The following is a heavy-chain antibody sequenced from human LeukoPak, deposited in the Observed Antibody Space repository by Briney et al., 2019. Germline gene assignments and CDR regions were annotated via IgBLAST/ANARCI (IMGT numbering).Heavy chain of an antibody. J-gene: IGHJ4*02. CDR2: ISWNSGTI. CDR3: VMLFVFDY. V-gene: IGHV3-9*01. CDR1: GFTFDDYA. Sequence: PGGSLGLSCAASGFTFDDYAMHWVRRAPGKGLEWVSGISWNSGTIGYADSVKGRFTISRDNSKNTLYLQMNSLRAEDTAVYYCVMLFVFDYWGQGTLVTVSS. D-gene: IGHD2-21*01.